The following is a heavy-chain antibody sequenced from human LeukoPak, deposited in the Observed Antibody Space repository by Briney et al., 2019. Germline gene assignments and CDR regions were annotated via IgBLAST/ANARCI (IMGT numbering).Heavy chain of an antibody. Sequence: SETLSLTCIVSGGSISSGDYYWSWIRQPPGKGLEWIGYIYYTGNANNNPSLTSRVTMSLDTSKNQFSLKLSSVTAADTAVYYCARAGDSSGYYVSWFDPWGRGTLVTVSS. V-gene: IGHV4-30-4*01. J-gene: IGHJ5*02. CDR1: GGSISSGDYY. CDR3: ARAGDSSGYYVSWFDP. D-gene: IGHD3-22*01. CDR2: IYYTGNA.